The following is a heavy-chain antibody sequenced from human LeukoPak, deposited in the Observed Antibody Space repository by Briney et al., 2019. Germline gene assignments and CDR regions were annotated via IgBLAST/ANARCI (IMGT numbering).Heavy chain of an antibody. CDR3: ARGFASYSGSYRY. V-gene: IGHV1-2*02. D-gene: IGHD1-26*01. CDR1: GYTFTGYY. CDR2: INHNSGGT. J-gene: IGHJ4*02. Sequence: ASVKVSCKASGYTFTGYYMHWVRQAPGQGLEWMGWINHNSGGTNYAQKFQGRVTMTRDTSISTAYMELSRLRSDDTAVYYCARGFASYSGSYRYWGQGTLVTVSS.